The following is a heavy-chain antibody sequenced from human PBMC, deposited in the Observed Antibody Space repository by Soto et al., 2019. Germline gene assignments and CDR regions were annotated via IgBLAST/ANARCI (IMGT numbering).Heavy chain of an antibody. J-gene: IGHJ6*02. CDR1: GGTFSTYS. D-gene: IGHD2-2*01. Sequence: QVQLVQSGAEVKKPGSSVKVSCKASGGTFSTYSITWVRQAPGQGLERMGGIIPIFATTTYAQKFQGRVTITADESTSTAYMELSSLRSEDTAVYYCARGRRGPHYCSSTSCYYYYGMDVWGQGTTVTVSS. CDR2: IIPIFATT. V-gene: IGHV1-69*01. CDR3: ARGRRGPHYCSSTSCYYYYGMDV.